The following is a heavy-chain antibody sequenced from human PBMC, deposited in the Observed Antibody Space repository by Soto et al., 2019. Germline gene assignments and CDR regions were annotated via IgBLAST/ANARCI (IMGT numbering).Heavy chain of an antibody. CDR1: GFTFSSYA. Sequence: EVQLLEAGGGLVQPGGSLRLSCAASGFTFSSYAMSWVRQAPGKGLEWVSAISGTGGRTYYADSVKGRFTMSRDNSKNTLYLQMSSLRAEDTAVYDCAKDATRHDYGDYNYWGQGTLVTVSS. V-gene: IGHV3-23*01. J-gene: IGHJ4*02. CDR3: AKDATRHDYGDYNY. D-gene: IGHD4-17*01. CDR2: ISGTGGRT.